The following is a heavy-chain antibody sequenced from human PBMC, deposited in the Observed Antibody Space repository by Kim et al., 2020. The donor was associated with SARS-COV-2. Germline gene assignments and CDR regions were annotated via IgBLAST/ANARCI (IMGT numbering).Heavy chain of an antibody. Sequence: GGSLRLSCAASGFTFYDYAVHWVRQAPGKGLEWVSLITWDGGRTYYADSVKGRFTISRDNTKNSLYLRMNSLRSEDTAMYYCAKDSAGMVETYYFDYWGQGTLVTVSS. CDR1: GFTFYDYA. CDR2: ITWDGGRT. V-gene: IGHV3-43*01. CDR3: AKDSAGMVETYYFDY. D-gene: IGHD1-26*01. J-gene: IGHJ4*02.